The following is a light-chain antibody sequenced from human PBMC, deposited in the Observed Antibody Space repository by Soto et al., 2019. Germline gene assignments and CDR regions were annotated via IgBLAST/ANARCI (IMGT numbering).Light chain of an antibody. V-gene: IGLV2-8*01. Sequence: QYALTQPPSASGSPGQSVTISCTGTSSDVGGYNYVSWYQQYPGRAPKLMIYEVTKRPSGVPDRFSGSKSGNTASLTVSGLQAEDGADYYCSSYAASNNFYFVFGGGTKLTVL. J-gene: IGLJ3*02. CDR2: EVT. CDR3: SSYAASNNFYFV. CDR1: SSDVGGYNY.